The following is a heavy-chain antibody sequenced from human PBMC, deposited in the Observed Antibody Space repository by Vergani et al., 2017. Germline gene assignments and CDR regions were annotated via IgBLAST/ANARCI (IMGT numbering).Heavy chain of an antibody. J-gene: IGHJ4*02. CDR3: AKDLLPHYYYDSSGYPFDY. CDR1: GFTFSSYG. CDR2: ISYDGSNK. Sequence: QVQLVESGGGVVQPGRSLRLSCAASGFTFSSYGMHWVRQAPGKGLEWVAVISYDGSNKYYADSVKGRFTISRDNSKNTLYLQMNSLRAEDTAVYYCAKDLLPHYYYDSSGYPFDYWGQGTLVTVSS. V-gene: IGHV3-30*18. D-gene: IGHD3-22*01.